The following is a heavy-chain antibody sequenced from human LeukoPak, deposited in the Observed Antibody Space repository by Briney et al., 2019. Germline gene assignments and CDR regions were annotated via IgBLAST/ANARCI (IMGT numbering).Heavy chain of an antibody. CDR2: IIPIFGTA. D-gene: IGHD1-20*01. V-gene: IGHV1-69*05. CDR3: EFYNWSYYFDY. J-gene: IGHJ4*02. CDR1: GGTFSSYA. Sequence: SVKVSCKASGGTFSSYAISWVRQAPGQGIEWMGGIIPIFGTANYAQKFQGRVTITTDESTSTAYMELSSLRSEDTAVYYCEFYNWSYYFDYWGQGTLVTVSS.